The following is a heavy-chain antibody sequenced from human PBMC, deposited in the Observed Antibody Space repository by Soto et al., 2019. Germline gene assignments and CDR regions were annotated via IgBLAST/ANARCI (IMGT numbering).Heavy chain of an antibody. CDR3: ARGGTMALDY. Sequence: GGSLRLSCEVSGFSLSGYGMHWVRQAPGKGLEWVSVIYSGGSTYYADSVKGRFTISRDNSKNTLYLQMNSLRAEDTAVYYCARGGTMALDYWGQGTLVTVSS. J-gene: IGHJ4*02. CDR1: GFSLSGYG. V-gene: IGHV3-66*01. D-gene: IGHD3-10*01. CDR2: IYSGGST.